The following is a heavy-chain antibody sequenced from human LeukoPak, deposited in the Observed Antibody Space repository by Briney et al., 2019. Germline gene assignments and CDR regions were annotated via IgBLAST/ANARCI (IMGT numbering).Heavy chain of an antibody. D-gene: IGHD2/OR15-2a*01. CDR3: ASTVRVGISLAGAFDI. CDR1: GGSISSYY. J-gene: IGHJ3*02. Sequence: SETLSLTCTVSGGSISSYYWSWIRQPPGKGLEWIGYIYYSGSTNYNPSLKSRVTISVDTSKNQSSLKLSSVTAADTAVYYCASTVRVGISLAGAFDIWGQGTMVTVSS. CDR2: IYYSGST. V-gene: IGHV4-59*01.